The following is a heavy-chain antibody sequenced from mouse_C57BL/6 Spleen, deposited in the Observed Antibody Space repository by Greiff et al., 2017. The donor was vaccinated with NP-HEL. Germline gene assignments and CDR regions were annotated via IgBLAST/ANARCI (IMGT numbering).Heavy chain of an antibody. CDR1: GFSLTSYG. Sequence: VMLVESGPGLVQPSQSLSITCTVSGFSLTSYGVHWVRQSPGKGLEWLGVIWRGGSTDYNAAFMSRLSITKDNSKSQVFFKMNSLQADDTAIYYCAKKGHYYGSSYAMDYWGQGTSVTVSS. V-gene: IGHV2-5*01. CDR2: IWRGGST. J-gene: IGHJ4*01. CDR3: AKKGHYYGSSYAMDY. D-gene: IGHD1-1*01.